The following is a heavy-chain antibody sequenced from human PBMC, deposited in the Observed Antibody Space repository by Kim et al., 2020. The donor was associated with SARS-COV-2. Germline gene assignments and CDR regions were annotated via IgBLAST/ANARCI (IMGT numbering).Heavy chain of an antibody. CDR3: TRIRDSSGYYWGYYYYGMDV. CDR1: GFTFGDYA. J-gene: IGHJ6*02. CDR2: IRSKAYGGTT. D-gene: IGHD3-22*01. Sequence: GGSLRLSCTASGFTFGDYAMSWFRQAPGKGLEWVGFIRSKAYGGTTEYAASVKGRFTISRDDSKSIAYLQMNSLKTEDTAVYYCTRIRDSSGYYWGYYYYGMDVWGQGTTVTVSS. V-gene: IGHV3-49*03.